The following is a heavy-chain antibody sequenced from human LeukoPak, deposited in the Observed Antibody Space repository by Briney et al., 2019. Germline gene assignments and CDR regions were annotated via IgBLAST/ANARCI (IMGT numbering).Heavy chain of an antibody. CDR3: ARGDYYGSGSYYTPLYYYYMDV. D-gene: IGHD3-10*01. J-gene: IGHJ6*03. Sequence: PGGSLRLSCAASGFTFSSYSVNWVRQAPGKGLECVSSISSSSSYIYYADSVRGRFTISRDTAKNSLYLQMDSLRAEDTAVYYCARGDYYGSGSYYTPLYYYYMDVWGKGTTVTISS. CDR2: ISSSSSYI. CDR1: GFTFSSYS. V-gene: IGHV3-21*06.